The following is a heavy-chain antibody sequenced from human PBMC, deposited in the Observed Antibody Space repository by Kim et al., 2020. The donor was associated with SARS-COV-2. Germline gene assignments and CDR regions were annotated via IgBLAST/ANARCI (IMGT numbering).Heavy chain of an antibody. Sequence: SETLSLTCTVSGGSISCSSYYWGWIRQPPGKGLEWIGSIYYSGRTYYNPSLKSRVTISVDTSKNQFSLKLSSVTAADTAVYYCARRNIVAANPFDYWGQGTLVTVSS. CDR1: GGSISCSSYY. CDR3: ARRNIVAANPFDY. V-gene: IGHV4-39*01. CDR2: IYYSGRT. D-gene: IGHD5-12*01. J-gene: IGHJ4*02.